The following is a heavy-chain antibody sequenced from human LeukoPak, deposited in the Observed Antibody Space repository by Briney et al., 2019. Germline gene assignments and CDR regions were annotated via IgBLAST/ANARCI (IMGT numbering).Heavy chain of an antibody. V-gene: IGHV5-51*01. D-gene: IGHD5-18*01. Sequence: GASLKISCKSSGYSFTTYCIAWVRRMPGKGLEWMVIIYPGDSDTSYSPSFQGQVTISADRSISTVYLQWSSLKASDTAVYYCARPRGYNYGSLDYWGQGTLVTVSS. CDR3: ARPRGYNYGSLDY. J-gene: IGHJ4*02. CDR1: GYSFTTYC. CDR2: IYPGDSDT.